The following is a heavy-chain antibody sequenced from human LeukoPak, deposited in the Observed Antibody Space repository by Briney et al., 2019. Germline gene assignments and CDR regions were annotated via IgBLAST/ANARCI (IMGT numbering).Heavy chain of an antibody. CDR1: GFTFSSYS. CDR2: ISSSSSYI. J-gene: IGHJ4*02. D-gene: IGHD6-19*01. CDR3: ARDIQWLVPGY. Sequence: GGSLRLSCAASGFTFSSYSMNWVRQAPGKGLEWVSSISSSSSYIYYADSVKGRFAISRDNAKNSLYLQMNSLRAEDTAVYYCARDIQWLVPGYWGQGTLVTVSS. V-gene: IGHV3-21*01.